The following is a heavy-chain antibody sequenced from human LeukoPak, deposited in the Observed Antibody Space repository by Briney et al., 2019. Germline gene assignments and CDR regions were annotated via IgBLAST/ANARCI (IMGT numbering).Heavy chain of an antibody. D-gene: IGHD3-10*01. CDR3: ARDSGSSRMADAFDI. Sequence: GGSLRLSCAASGFTFSSYWMSWVRQAPGKGLEWVANIKQDGSEKYYVDSVKGRFTISRDNAKNSLYLQMNSLRAEDTAVYYCARDSGSSRMADAFDIWGQGTMVTVSS. J-gene: IGHJ3*02. CDR2: IKQDGSEK. V-gene: IGHV3-7*01. CDR1: GFTFSSYW.